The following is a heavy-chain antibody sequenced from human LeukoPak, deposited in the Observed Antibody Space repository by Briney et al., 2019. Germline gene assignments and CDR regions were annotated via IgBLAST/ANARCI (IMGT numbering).Heavy chain of an antibody. CDR3: ARVRYCSSTSCYTFGY. Sequence: ASVKVSCKASGYTFTGYYMHWVRQAPGQGLEWMGRINPNSGGTNYAQKFQGRVTMTRDTSISTAYMEPSRLRSDDTAVYYCARVRYCSSTSCYTFGYWGQGTLVTVSS. CDR1: GYTFTGYY. V-gene: IGHV1-2*06. CDR2: INPNSGGT. D-gene: IGHD2-2*02. J-gene: IGHJ4*02.